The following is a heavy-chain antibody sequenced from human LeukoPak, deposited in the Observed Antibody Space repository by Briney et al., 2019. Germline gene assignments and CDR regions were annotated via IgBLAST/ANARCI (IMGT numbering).Heavy chain of an antibody. Sequence: GGSLRLSCAASGFTFSSCAMSWVRQAPGKGLEWVSGISSSGGGTYYADSVKGRFTISRHNSKNTLYLQMNSLRAEDTAVYYCAREWRAYYYGSGASGLRAFDIWGQGTMVTVSS. J-gene: IGHJ3*02. V-gene: IGHV3-23*01. D-gene: IGHD3-10*01. CDR1: GFTFSSCA. CDR3: AREWRAYYYGSGASGLRAFDI. CDR2: ISSSGGGT.